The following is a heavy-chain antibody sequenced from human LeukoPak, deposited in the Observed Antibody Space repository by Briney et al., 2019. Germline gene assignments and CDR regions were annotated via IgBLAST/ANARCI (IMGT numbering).Heavy chain of an antibody. CDR3: ARDFNKAMVRGVIKE. CDR2: IWYDGSNK. CDR1: GFTFSSYG. J-gene: IGHJ4*02. V-gene: IGHV3-33*01. Sequence: GGSLRLSCAASGFTFSSYGMPWVRQAPGKGLEWVAVIWYDGSNKYYADSVKGRFTISRDNSKNTLYLQMNSLRAEDTAVYCCARDFNKAMVRGVIKEWGQGTLVTVSS. D-gene: IGHD3-10*01.